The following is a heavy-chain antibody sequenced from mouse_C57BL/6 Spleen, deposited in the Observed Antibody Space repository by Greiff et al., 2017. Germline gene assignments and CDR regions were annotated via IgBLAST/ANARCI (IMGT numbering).Heavy chain of an antibody. CDR3: ARRDYGSSYYYYAMDY. CDR1: GFTFSDYG. V-gene: IGHV5-17*01. CDR2: ISSGSSTI. D-gene: IGHD1-1*01. J-gene: IGHJ4*01. Sequence: EVKLVESGGGLVKPGGSLKLSCAASGFTFSDYGMHWVRQAPEKGLEWVAYISSGSSTIDYADTVKGRFTISRDNTKNTLFLQMTSLRSEDTAMYYCARRDYGSSYYYYAMDYWGQGTSVTVSS.